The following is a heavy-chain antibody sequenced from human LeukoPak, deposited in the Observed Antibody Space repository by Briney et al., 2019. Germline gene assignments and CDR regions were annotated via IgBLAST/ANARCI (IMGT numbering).Heavy chain of an antibody. CDR3: ARDRQDYYDSSGLYGMDV. CDR2: IYYSGST. V-gene: IGHV4-31*03. CDR1: GGSISSGGYY. J-gene: IGHJ6*02. Sequence: SETLSLTCTVSGGSISSGGYYWSWIRQHPGKGLEWIGYIYYSGSTYYNPSLKSRVTISVDTSKNQFSLKLSSVAAADTAVYYCARDRQDYYDSSGLYGMDVWGQGTTVTVSS. D-gene: IGHD3-22*01.